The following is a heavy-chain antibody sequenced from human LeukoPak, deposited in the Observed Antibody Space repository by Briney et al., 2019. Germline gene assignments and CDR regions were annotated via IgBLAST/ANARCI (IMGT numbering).Heavy chain of an antibody. Sequence: SETLSLTCTVSGGSISSYYWSWIRQPPGKGLEWIGYIYDSGSTKYNPSLKGRVSISVDTSKTQFSLKLSSVTAADTAVYYCARHGLQYNWSDPWGQGTLVTVSS. CDR1: GGSISSYY. V-gene: IGHV4-59*08. J-gene: IGHJ5*02. CDR2: IYDSGST. CDR3: ARHGLQYNWSDP. D-gene: IGHD4-11*01.